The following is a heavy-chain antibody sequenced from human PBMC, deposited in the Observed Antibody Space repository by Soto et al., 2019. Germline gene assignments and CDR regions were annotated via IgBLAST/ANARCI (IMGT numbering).Heavy chain of an antibody. CDR2: ITGGGST. Sequence: GGALRLSCVVSVFSCNYAIIWVRQSPGKGQEWVSGITGGGSTEYAASVKGRFTISRDNSKDTVHLQMNSLRAEDTAMYYCAKDAVYNDGLWLVSDWGQGTLVTVSS. CDR1: VFSCNYA. CDR3: AKDAVYNDGLWLVSD. V-gene: IGHV3-23*01. D-gene: IGHD2-21*01. J-gene: IGHJ4*02.